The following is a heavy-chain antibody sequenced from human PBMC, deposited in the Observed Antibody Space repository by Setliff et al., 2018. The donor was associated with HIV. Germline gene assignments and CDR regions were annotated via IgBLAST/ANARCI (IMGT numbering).Heavy chain of an antibody. Sequence: GGSLRLSCVASGFTFSSYWMTWVRQAPGKGLEWVANIKREGSEKYYVDSVKGRFTISRDNGKNSLYLQMNSLRAEDTAVYYCARDRDSGYTYGEDYYYYGIDVWGRGTTVTVSS. CDR2: IKREGSEK. CDR3: ARDRDSGYTYGEDYYYYGIDV. CDR1: GFTFSSYW. D-gene: IGHD5-18*01. V-gene: IGHV3-7*01. J-gene: IGHJ6*02.